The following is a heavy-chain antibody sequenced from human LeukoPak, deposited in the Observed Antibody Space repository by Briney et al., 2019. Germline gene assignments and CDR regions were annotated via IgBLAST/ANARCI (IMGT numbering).Heavy chain of an antibody. V-gene: IGHV3-74*01. D-gene: IGHD6-13*01. CDR3: ARVQYSTSGGDY. CDR1: GFTFSSYW. Sequence: PGGSLRLSCAASGFTFSSYWMHWVRQAPGKGLVWVSRIYSDGSGTSYADSVKGRFTISRDNAKNTLYLQMNSLRAEDTAVYYCARVQYSTSGGDYWGQGTLVTVSS. J-gene: IGHJ4*02. CDR2: IYSDGSGT.